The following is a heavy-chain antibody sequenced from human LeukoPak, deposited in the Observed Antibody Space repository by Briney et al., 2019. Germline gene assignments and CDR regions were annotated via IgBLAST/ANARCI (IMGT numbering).Heavy chain of an antibody. Sequence: GGALRLSCAASGVTVSTNCITLGRPASGEGLEWGSTIYSGGTTYYADSVMGRFTISRHNSRNTLYLQMNSLRAEDTAVYYCARVDTVMAYYFDLWGQGTLVTVSS. V-gene: IGHV3-53*04. CDR2: IYSGGTT. CDR1: GVTVSTNC. J-gene: IGHJ4*02. D-gene: IGHD5-18*01. CDR3: ARVDTVMAYYFDL.